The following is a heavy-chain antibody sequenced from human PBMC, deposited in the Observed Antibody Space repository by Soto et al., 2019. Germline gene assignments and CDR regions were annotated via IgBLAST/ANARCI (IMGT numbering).Heavy chain of an antibody. V-gene: IGHV1-18*01. CDR2: ISAYNGNT. J-gene: IGHJ4*02. D-gene: IGHD6-6*01. Sequence: AAVKVSYKASGYTFTSYGISWVRQAPGQELEWMGWISAYNGNTNYAQKLQGRVTMTTDTSTSTAYMELRSLRSDDTAVYYCARVFLLPCSPFDYWGQGTLVTVSS. CDR1: GYTFTSYG. CDR3: ARVFLLPCSPFDY.